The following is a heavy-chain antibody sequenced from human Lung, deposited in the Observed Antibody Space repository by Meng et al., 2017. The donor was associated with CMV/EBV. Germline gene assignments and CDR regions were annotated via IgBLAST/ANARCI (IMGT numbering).Heavy chain of an antibody. Sequence: SXXVSXKASGFTSISSSVQWVRQARGQPLEWIGWIVVETGNTNYAQKFEEKVTISRDMSTNTAYMEVSSLGSDDSAVYYCAAASNWGYYYYNAFDVWGQGTXVTVSS. J-gene: IGHJ6*02. D-gene: IGHD3-16*01. V-gene: IGHV1-58*01. CDR3: AAASNWGYYYYNAFDV. CDR1: GFTSISSS. CDR2: IVVETGNT.